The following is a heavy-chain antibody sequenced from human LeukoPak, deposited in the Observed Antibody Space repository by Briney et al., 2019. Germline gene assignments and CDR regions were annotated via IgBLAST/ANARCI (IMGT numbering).Heavy chain of an antibody. V-gene: IGHV1-8*03. D-gene: IGHD2-2*01. J-gene: IGHJ5*02. CDR2: MNPNSGNT. CDR3: ARGYCSSTSCLLSWFDP. Sequence: ASVKVSCKASGGTFSSYAISWVRQAPGQGLEWMGWMNPNSGNTGYAQKFQGRVTITRNTSISTAYMELSSLRSEDTAVYYCARGYCSSTSCLLSWFDPWGQGTLVTVSS. CDR1: GGTFSSYA.